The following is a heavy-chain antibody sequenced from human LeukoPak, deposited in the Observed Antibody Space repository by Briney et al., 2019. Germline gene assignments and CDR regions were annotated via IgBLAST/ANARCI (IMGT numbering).Heavy chain of an antibody. CDR1: GFTFSSYG. D-gene: IGHD3-3*01. J-gene: IGHJ3*02. V-gene: IGHV3-30*18. CDR2: ISYDGSNK. CDR3: AKEESGPDAFDI. Sequence: PGGSLRLSCAASGFTFSSYGMHWVRQAPGKGLEWVAVISYDGSNKYYADSVKGRFTISRDNSKNTLYLQMNSLRAEDTAVYYCAKEESGPDAFDIWGQGTMVTVSS.